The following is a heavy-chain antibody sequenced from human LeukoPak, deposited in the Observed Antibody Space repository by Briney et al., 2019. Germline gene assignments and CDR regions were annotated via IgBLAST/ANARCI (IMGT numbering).Heavy chain of an antibody. D-gene: IGHD3-22*01. CDR2: ISSSGSTI. Sequence: GGSLRLSCAASGFTFSSYEMNWVRQAPGKGLEWVSYISSSGSTIYYADSVKGRFTISRDNAKNSLYLQMNSLRAEDTAVYYCARGAYDSSGYLPAGWGQGTLVTVSS. CDR1: GFTFSSYE. V-gene: IGHV3-48*03. CDR3: ARGAYDSSGYLPAG. J-gene: IGHJ4*02.